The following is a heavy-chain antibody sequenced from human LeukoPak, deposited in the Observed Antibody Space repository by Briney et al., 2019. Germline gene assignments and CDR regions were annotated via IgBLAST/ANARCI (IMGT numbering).Heavy chain of an antibody. Sequence: TXAVSXDSVSXXSAAWXWXXXSPXXGLXWLGRTYYRSKWYNDYAVSVKGRITINPDTSKNQFSLQLNSVTPEDTAVYYCASLGGEGTKDSWGQGTLVTVSS. CDR1: XDSVSXXSAA. J-gene: IGHJ4*02. V-gene: IGHV6-1*01. D-gene: IGHD2-21*01. CDR3: ASLGGEGTKDS. CDR2: TYYRSKWYN.